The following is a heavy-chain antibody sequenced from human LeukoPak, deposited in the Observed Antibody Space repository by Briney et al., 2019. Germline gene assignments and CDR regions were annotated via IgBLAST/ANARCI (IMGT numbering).Heavy chain of an antibody. CDR2: IYYSGST. D-gene: IGHD1-26*01. CDR3: ARDQGGSYFGTFDY. Sequence: SETLSLTCTVSGGSISSGGYYWSWIRQHPGKGLEWIGYIYYSGSTYYNPSLKSRVTTSVDTSKKQFSLKLSSVTAADTAVYYCARDQGGSYFGTFDYWGQGTLVTVSS. V-gene: IGHV4-31*03. CDR1: GGSISSGGYY. J-gene: IGHJ4*02.